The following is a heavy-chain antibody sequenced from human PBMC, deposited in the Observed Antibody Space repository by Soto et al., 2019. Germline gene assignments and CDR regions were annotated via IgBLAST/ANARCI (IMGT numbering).Heavy chain of an antibody. Sequence: SETLSLTCVVSGGSISSGGYSWSWIRQPPGKGLEWIGYIYYSGSTNYNPSLKSRVTISVDTSKNQFSLKLSSVTAADTAVYYCARGQVRSYYGMDVWGQGTTVTVSS. J-gene: IGHJ6*02. CDR3: ARGQVRSYYGMDV. CDR2: IYYSGST. CDR1: GGSISSGGYS. D-gene: IGHD3-10*01. V-gene: IGHV4-61*08.